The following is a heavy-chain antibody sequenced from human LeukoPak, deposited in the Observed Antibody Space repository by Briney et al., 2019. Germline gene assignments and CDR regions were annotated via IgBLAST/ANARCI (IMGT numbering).Heavy chain of an antibody. CDR3: AKVGADNYYYYYGMDV. Sequence: GGSLRLSCAASTLTLSGFAMHWVRQAPGKGLEWVSAISGSGGSTYYADSVKGRFTISRDNSKNTLYLQMNSLRAEDTAVYYCAKVGADNYYYYYGMDVWGQGTTVTVSS. CDR2: ISGSGGST. CDR1: TLTLSGFA. D-gene: IGHD1-26*01. J-gene: IGHJ6*02. V-gene: IGHV3-23*01.